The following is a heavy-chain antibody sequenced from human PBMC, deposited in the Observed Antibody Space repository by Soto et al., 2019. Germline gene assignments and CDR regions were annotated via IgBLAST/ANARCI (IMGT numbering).Heavy chain of an antibody. CDR2: IRNKANCYTT. V-gene: IGHV3-72*01. Sequence: PGGSLRLSCAASGFTFSDHYMDWVRQAPGKGLEWVGRIRNKANCYTTEYAASVKGRFTISRDDSKNSLYLHVNSLKTEDTAVYYCARGALSPFDIWGQGTMVTVSS. CDR1: GFTFSDHY. CDR3: ARGALSPFDI. J-gene: IGHJ3*02.